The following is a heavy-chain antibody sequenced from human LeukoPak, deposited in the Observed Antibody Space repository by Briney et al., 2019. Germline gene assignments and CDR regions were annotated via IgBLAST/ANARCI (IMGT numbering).Heavy chain of an antibody. CDR2: LYDSGST. D-gene: IGHD3-10*01. CDR1: GGSISSSSDY. Sequence: PSETLSLTCTVSGGSISSSSDYWGWIRQPPGKGLEWIGALYDSGSTYYNPSLKSRVTISVDTSKNQFSLKLTSVTAADTAVYYCASIPGVWGQETLVTVSS. J-gene: IGHJ4*02. V-gene: IGHV4-39*01. CDR3: ASIPGV.